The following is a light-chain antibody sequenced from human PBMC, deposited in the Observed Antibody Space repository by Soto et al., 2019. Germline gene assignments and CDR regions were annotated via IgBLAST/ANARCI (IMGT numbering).Light chain of an antibody. V-gene: IGLV2-23*03. CDR1: SSDVGSYNL. Sequence: QSALTQPASVSGSPGQSITISCTGTSSDVGSYNLVSWYQQHPGKAPKLMIYEGSKRPSGVSNRFSGSRSGNTASLTISGLLAEDEADYYCSSFAGSSTFEVFGTGTKVTVL. J-gene: IGLJ1*01. CDR3: SSFAGSSTFEV. CDR2: EGS.